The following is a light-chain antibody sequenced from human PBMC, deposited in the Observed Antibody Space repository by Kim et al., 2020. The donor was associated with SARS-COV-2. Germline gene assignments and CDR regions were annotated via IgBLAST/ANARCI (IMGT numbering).Light chain of an antibody. CDR3: HQYKTYPYT. CDR2: QAS. J-gene: IGKJ2*01. V-gene: IGKV1-5*03. Sequence: SAAVGDAVTLTCRATESINTGLAWYQQKPGNAPRLLIYQASNLQTGVPSRFSGSGSGTDFTLTIPSLQPDDFATFYCHQYKTYPYTFGQGTKLEI. CDR1: ESINTG.